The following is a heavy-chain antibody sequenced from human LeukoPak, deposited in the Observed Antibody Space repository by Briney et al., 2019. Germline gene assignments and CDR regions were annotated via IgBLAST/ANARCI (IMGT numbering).Heavy chain of an antibody. D-gene: IGHD3-22*01. J-gene: IGHJ4*02. Sequence: GGSLRLSCAASGFTFSSYEMNWVRQAPGKGLEWVSYISSSGSTIYYADSVKGRFTISRDNAKNSLYLQMSSLRAEDTAVYYCASVPYDSSGSYYFSFDYWGQGTLVTVSS. V-gene: IGHV3-48*03. CDR1: GFTFSSYE. CDR2: ISSSGSTI. CDR3: ASVPYDSSGSYYFSFDY.